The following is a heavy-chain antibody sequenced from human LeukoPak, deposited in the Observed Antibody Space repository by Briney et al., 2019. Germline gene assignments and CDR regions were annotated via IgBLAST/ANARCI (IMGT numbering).Heavy chain of an antibody. J-gene: IGHJ4*02. Sequence: GGSLRLSCAASGFTFSTYWMSWVRQAPGKGLEWVANIKEDGSDKRYAESVKGRFTISRDNAENTLYLQLSSLRAEDTAVYYCSRGNWGSSGGHCWGQGTLVTVSS. V-gene: IGHV3-7*01. CDR3: SRGNWGSSGGHC. CDR2: IKEDGSDK. D-gene: IGHD7-27*01. CDR1: GFTFSTYW.